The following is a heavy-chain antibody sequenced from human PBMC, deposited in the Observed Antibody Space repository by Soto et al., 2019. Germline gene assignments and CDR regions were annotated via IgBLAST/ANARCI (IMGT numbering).Heavy chain of an antibody. Sequence: QVQLVESGGGVVQPGRSLRLSGVASGFSLRNSAMHWVRQAPGKGLAWVAMISFDGYNKYHAESVRGRFTISRDNPKSTLYLQMNSLRAEDTAVYFCARDVSPHSNPSWLDPWGQGTLVTVSS. CDR1: GFSLRNSA. V-gene: IGHV3-30-3*01. J-gene: IGHJ5*02. D-gene: IGHD4-4*01. CDR2: ISFDGYNK. CDR3: ARDVSPHSNPSWLDP.